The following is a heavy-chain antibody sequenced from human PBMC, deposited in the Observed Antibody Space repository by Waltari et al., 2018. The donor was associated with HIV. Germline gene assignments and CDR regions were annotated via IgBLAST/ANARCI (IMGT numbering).Heavy chain of an antibody. CDR2: INSNSGGT. Sequence: QVQLVQSGAEVKTPGASVKVSCRASGNTFTAYYIHWVRQAPGQGLEWMGWINSNSGGTNSALKFQGRVTMTRDTSIRTAYMELTRLRSDDTAVYYCARGFSWLGELHRSDWYFDLWGRGTLVTVSS. D-gene: IGHD3-10*01. CDR3: ARGFSWLGELHRSDWYFDL. V-gene: IGHV1-2*02. J-gene: IGHJ2*01. CDR1: GNTFTAYY.